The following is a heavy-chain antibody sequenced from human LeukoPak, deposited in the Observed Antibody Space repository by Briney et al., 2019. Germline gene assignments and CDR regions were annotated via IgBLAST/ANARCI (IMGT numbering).Heavy chain of an antibody. CDR1: GGSFSGYY. J-gene: IGHJ4*02. V-gene: IGHV4-34*01. Sequence: SETLSLTCAVYGGSFSGYYWSWIRQPPGKGLEWIGEINHSGSTNYNPSLKSRVTISVDTSKNQFSLKLSSVTAADTAVYYCARVEVSGSYNFDYWGQGTLVTVSS. D-gene: IGHD1-26*01. CDR2: INHSGST. CDR3: ARVEVSGSYNFDY.